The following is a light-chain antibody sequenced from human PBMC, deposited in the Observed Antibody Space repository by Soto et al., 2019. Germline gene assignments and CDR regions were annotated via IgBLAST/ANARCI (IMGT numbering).Light chain of an antibody. V-gene: IGKV3-11*01. Sequence: EIVLTQSPATLSLSPGERATLSCRASQSVSSSLAWYQQKPGQSPRLVIYDASKRATGIPARFSGSGSGTDFTLTISSLEPEDFAVYYCQQHSNWPPTFGPGTKVDIK. J-gene: IGKJ3*01. CDR1: QSVSSS. CDR2: DAS. CDR3: QQHSNWPPT.